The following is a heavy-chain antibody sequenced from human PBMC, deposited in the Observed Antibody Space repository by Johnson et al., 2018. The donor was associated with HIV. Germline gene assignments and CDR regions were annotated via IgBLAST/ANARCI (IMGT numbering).Heavy chain of an antibody. J-gene: IGHJ3*02. V-gene: IGHV3-30*02. CDR2: MRFDGSEI. CDR3: ARGYTWNDVSI. CDR1: GFSFSSFG. Sequence: QVQLVESGGGVVQPGGSLRLSCAASGFSFSSFGMYWVRQAPGKGLEWVTFMRFDGSEIHYVESVKGRFTISRDNSKNTLYLHMTSLRVEDTAVYYCARGYTWNDVSIWGQGTMVTVSS. D-gene: IGHD1-1*01.